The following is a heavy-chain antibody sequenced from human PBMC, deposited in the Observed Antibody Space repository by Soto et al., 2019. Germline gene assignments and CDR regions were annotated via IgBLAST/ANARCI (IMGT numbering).Heavy chain of an antibody. J-gene: IGHJ4*02. V-gene: IGHV3-33*04. Sequence: QVQVVESGGGVVQPGRSLRLSCATSGFALSNFGIHWVRQVPGKGLEWVAVIWHNGKNKDYADYAKGRFTISRDNSKNILYLEMNSLRVEDTAIYYCARDPGQDEAMDYWGQGTLVTVSS. CDR2: IWHNGKNK. CDR1: GFALSNFG. CDR3: ARDPGQDEAMDY.